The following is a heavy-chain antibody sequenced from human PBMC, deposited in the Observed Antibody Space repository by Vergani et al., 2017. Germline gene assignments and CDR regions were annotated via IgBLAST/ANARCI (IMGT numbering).Heavy chain of an antibody. CDR2: FDPEDGET. Sequence: QVQMVQSGAEVKKPGASVKVSCKVSGYTLTELSMHWVRQAPGQGLGWMGGFDPEDGETIYAQKFQGRVTMTEDTSTDTAYMKLSSLSAEDTAVYYCATVGGGYCGSVPIQLSFQHWGQGTLVTVSS. J-gene: IGHJ1*01. CDR3: ATVGGGYCGSVPIQLSFQH. CDR1: GYTLTELS. D-gene: IGHD6-25*01. V-gene: IGHV1-24*01.